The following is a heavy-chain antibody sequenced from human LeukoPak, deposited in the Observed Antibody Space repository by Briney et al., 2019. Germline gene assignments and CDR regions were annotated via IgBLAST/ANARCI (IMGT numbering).Heavy chain of an antibody. V-gene: IGHV3-21*01. CDR2: ISSSSSYI. Sequence: GGSLRLSCAASGFTFSSYSMHWVRQAPGKGLEWVSSISSSSSYIYYADSVKGRFTISRDNAKNSLYLQMNSLRAEDTAVYYCARENRGYSYGYGRGLDYWGQRTLVTVSS. J-gene: IGHJ4*02. D-gene: IGHD5-18*01. CDR3: ARENRGYSYGYGRGLDY. CDR1: GFTFSSYS.